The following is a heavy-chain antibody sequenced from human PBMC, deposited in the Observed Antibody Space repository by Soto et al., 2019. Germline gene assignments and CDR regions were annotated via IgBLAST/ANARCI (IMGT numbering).Heavy chain of an antibody. CDR1: GDSISSSSYF. CDR3: ARHAGGSYYFDY. V-gene: IGHV4-39*01. D-gene: IGHD1-26*01. Sequence: PSETLSLTCTVSGDSISSSSYFWGWIRQPPGKGLEWIGSIYYSGSTYYNPSLKSRVTISVDTSKNQFSLKLTSVTAADTAVYYCARHAGGSYYFDYWGQGTLVTVS. CDR2: IYYSGST. J-gene: IGHJ4*02.